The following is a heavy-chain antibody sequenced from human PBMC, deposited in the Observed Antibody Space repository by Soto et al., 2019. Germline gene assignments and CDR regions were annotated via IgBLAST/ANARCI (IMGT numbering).Heavy chain of an antibody. Sequence: PGGSLRLSCAASGFTFSSSGMHWVRQAPGKGLEWVAIIWYDGSKKYYADSVKGRFTISRDNSKNTLYLQMNSLRAEDTAVYYCAKVVLVPWFDPWGQGTLVTVSS. V-gene: IGHV3-33*06. D-gene: IGHD6-6*01. CDR2: IWYDGSKK. CDR3: AKVVLVPWFDP. CDR1: GFTFSSSG. J-gene: IGHJ5*02.